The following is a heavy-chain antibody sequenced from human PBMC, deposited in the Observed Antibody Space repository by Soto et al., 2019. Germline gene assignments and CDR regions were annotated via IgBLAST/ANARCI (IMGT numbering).Heavy chain of an antibody. CDR1: GGSISSSSYY. Sequence: PSETLSLTCSVSGGSISSSSYYWGWIRQPPGKGLEWIGSIYYSGSTYYNPSLKSRVTISVDTSKNQFSLKLSSVTAADTAVYYRARPYPNCSGGSCSHRDAFDIWGQGTMVTVSS. J-gene: IGHJ3*02. CDR3: ARPYPNCSGGSCSHRDAFDI. V-gene: IGHV4-39*01. D-gene: IGHD2-15*01. CDR2: IYYSGST.